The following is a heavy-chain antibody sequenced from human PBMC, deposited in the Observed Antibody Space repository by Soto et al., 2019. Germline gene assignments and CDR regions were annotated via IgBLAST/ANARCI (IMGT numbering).Heavy chain of an antibody. J-gene: IGHJ3*02. CDR1: GFTVSSNY. CDR2: IYSGGST. D-gene: IGHD5-18*01. CDR3: ARAGYSYGTGAFDI. Sequence: GGSLRLSCAASGFTVSSNYMSWVRQAPGKGLEWVSVIYSGGSTYYADSVKGRFTISRDNSKNTLYLQMNSLRAEDTAVYYCARAGYSYGTGAFDIWAKGQWSPSPQ. V-gene: IGHV3-66*01.